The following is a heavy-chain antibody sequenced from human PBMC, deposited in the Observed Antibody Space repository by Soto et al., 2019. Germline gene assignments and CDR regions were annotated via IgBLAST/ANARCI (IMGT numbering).Heavy chain of an antibody. J-gene: IGHJ4*02. Sequence: QVQLVQSGAEVKNPGASVKVSCKASGYTFTSYGISWVRQAPGQGFEWMGRISADNGNTNSAQKFQGRVSMTRDTSKSTAYMELRGLRSDDTAAYYCARQPYSSGRPRGRERDYWGQGTLVTVSS. CDR3: ARQPYSSGRPRGRERDY. CDR2: ISADNGNT. V-gene: IGHV1-18*01. CDR1: GYTFTSYG. D-gene: IGHD6-19*01.